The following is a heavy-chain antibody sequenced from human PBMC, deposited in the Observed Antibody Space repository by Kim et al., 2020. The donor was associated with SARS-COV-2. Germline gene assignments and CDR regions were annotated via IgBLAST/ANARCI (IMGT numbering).Heavy chain of an antibody. CDR2: LSYDGSNK. Sequence: GGSLRLSCAASGFTFSSYAMHWVRQAPGKGLEWVAVLSYDGSNKYYADSVKGRFTISRDSSKNTLYLQMNSLRPEDTAVYYCAKVVTIYYCYYYGVDVWGQGTTVPVSS. CDR3: AKVVTIYYCYYYGVDV. CDR1: GFTFSSYA. J-gene: IGHJ6*02. D-gene: IGHD3-22*01. V-gene: IGHV3-30-3*01.